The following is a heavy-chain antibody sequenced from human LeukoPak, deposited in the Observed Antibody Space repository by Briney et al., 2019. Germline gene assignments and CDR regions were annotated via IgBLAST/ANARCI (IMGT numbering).Heavy chain of an antibody. CDR3: ARMRGDVVVTPGTFDY. V-gene: IGHV1-18*01. Sequence: ASVKVSYKTSGYTFTSYGISWVRQAPGQGLEWMGWISAYSGNTNYVQNFQGRVTMTTDTSTTTAYMELRRLRSDDTAVYYCARMRGDVVVTPGTFDYWGQGTLVTVSS. CDR1: GYTFTSYG. CDR2: ISAYSGNT. D-gene: IGHD2-21*02. J-gene: IGHJ4*02.